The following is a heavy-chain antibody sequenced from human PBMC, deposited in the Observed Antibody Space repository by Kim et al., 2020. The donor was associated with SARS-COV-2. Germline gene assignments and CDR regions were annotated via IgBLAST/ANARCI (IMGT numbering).Heavy chain of an antibody. J-gene: IGHJ5*02. Sequence: SETLSLTCAVYGGSFSGYYWSWIRQPPGKGLEWIGEINHSGSTNYNPSLKSRVTISVDTSKNQFSLKLSSVTAADTAVYYCARGNPYITGGFDPWGQGTLVTVSS. CDR2: INHSGST. V-gene: IGHV4-34*01. CDR1: GGSFSGYY. CDR3: ARGNPYITGGFDP. D-gene: IGHD1-20*01.